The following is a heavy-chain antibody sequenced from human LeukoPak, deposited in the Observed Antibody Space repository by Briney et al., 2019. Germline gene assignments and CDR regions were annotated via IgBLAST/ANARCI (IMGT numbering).Heavy chain of an antibody. J-gene: IGHJ6*03. CDR1: GGSFSGYY. V-gene: IGHV4-34*01. D-gene: IGHD4-23*01. CDR2: INHSGST. Sequence: PSETLSLTCAVYGGSFSGYYWSWIRQPPGKGLEWIGEINHSGSTNYNPSLKSRVTISVDTSKNQFSLKLSSVTAADTAVYYCARGRHKLRWRTPVYMDVWGKGTTVTVSS. CDR3: ARGRHKLRWRTPVYMDV.